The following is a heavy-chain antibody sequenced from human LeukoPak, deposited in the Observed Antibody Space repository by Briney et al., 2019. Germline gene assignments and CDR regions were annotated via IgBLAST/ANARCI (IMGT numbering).Heavy chain of an antibody. D-gene: IGHD6-19*01. Sequence: GASVKVSCKASGYTFTSYGISWVRQAPGQGLEWMGWISAYNGNTNYAQRLQGRVTMTTDTSTSTAYMELRSLRSDDTAVYYCARDNVEGTRYSSGWYYYWGQGTLVTVSS. CDR2: ISAYNGNT. V-gene: IGHV1-18*01. J-gene: IGHJ4*02. CDR3: ARDNVEGTRYSSGWYYY. CDR1: GYTFTSYG.